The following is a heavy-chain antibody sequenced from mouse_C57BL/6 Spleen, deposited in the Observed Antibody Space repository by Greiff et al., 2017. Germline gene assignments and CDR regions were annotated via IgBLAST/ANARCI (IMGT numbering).Heavy chain of an antibody. Sequence: VQLQQSGPELVKPGASVKISCKASGYSFTGYYMNWVKQSPEKSLEWIGEINPSTGGTTYNQKFKAKATLTVDKSSSTAYMQLKSLTSEDSAVYYCAGDYYGSSCFDYWGQGTTLTVSA. J-gene: IGHJ2*01. D-gene: IGHD1-1*01. CDR2: INPSTGGT. CDR1: GYSFTGYY. V-gene: IGHV1-42*01. CDR3: AGDYYGSSCFDY.